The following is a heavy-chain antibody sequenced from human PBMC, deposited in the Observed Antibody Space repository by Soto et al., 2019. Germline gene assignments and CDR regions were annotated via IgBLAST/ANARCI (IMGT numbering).Heavy chain of an antibody. V-gene: IGHV1-3*01. CDR3: ARGNDFWSGFDLYGMDV. CDR1: GYTFTSYA. D-gene: IGHD3-3*01. Sequence: ASVKVSCKASGYTFTSYAMHWVRQAPGQRLEWMGWINAGNGNTKYSQKFQGRVTITRDTSASTAYMELSSLRFEDTAVYYCARGNDFWSGFDLYGMDVWGQGTTVTVSS. J-gene: IGHJ6*02. CDR2: INAGNGNT.